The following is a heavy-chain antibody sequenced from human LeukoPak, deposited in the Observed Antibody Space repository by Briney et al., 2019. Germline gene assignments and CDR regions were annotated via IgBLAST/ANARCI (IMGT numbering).Heavy chain of an antibody. CDR2: VTGSGGST. D-gene: IGHD6-6*01. J-gene: IGHJ4*02. CDR1: GFTFGTYA. CDR3: AKGHSSSFDF. V-gene: IGHV3-23*01. Sequence: GGSLRLSCAASGFTFGTYAMSWVRRTPGKGLEWVSAVTGSGGSTYYADSVKGLFTISRDNSKNTLYLQMNSLRAEDTAVYYCAKGHSSSFDFWGQGTLVTVSS.